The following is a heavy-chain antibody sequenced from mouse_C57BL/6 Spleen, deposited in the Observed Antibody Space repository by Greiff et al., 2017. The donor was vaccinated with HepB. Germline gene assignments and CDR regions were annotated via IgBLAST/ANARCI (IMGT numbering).Heavy chain of an antibody. Sequence: VQLQQSGPVLVKPGASVKMSCKASGYTFTDYYMNWVKQSHGKSLEWIGVINPYNGGTSYNQKFKGKATLTVDKSSSTAYMELNSLTSEDSAVYYCAREYSNYYFDYWGQGTTLTVSS. D-gene: IGHD2-5*01. CDR1: GYTFTDYY. CDR2: INPYNGGT. V-gene: IGHV1-19*01. J-gene: IGHJ2*01. CDR3: AREYSNYYFDY.